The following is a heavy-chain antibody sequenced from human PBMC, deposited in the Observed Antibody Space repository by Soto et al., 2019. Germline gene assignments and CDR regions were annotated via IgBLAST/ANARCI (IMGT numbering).Heavy chain of an antibody. Sequence: EVQLVESGGGLVQPGGSLRLSCAASGFTVSSNYMSWVRQAPGKGLEWVSVIYSGGGTYYADSVKGRFTISRDHPKNPLYLQMNSLRDDDTVVYYCARAEYFDYWGQGTPVTVSS. CDR2: IYSGGGT. V-gene: IGHV3-66*01. CDR1: GFTVSSNY. J-gene: IGHJ4*02. CDR3: ARAEYFDY.